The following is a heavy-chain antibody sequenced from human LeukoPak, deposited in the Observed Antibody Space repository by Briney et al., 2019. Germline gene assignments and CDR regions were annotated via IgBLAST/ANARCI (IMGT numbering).Heavy chain of an antibody. V-gene: IGHV1-18*01. CDR2: ISASDGTT. D-gene: IGHD4-17*01. CDR1: GYSFSIYG. Sequence: ASVQVSCKASGYSFSIYGITWARQAPGQGLEYLGWISASDGTTNYAQKVQDRVTMTTDTSTSTAYLELRSLRSEDTAVYYCARCGAPVTTHFSHWGQGTLVTVSS. CDR3: ARCGAPVTTHFSH. J-gene: IGHJ4*02.